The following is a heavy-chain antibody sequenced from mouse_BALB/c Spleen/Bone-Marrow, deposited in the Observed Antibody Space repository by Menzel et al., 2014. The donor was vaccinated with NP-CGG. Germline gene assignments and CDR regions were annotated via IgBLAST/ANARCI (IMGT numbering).Heavy chain of an antibody. V-gene: IGHV2-2*02. Sequence: VKLVESGPGLVQASQSQSITCTVSGFSLTSYGVHWVRQSPGKGLEWLGVIWSGGSTDYNAAFISRLSISKDNSKSXVFFKMNSLQANDTAIYYCAPTAGKGAMDYWGQGTSVTVSS. J-gene: IGHJ4*01. CDR1: GFSLTSYG. D-gene: IGHD3-1*01. CDR2: IWSGGST. CDR3: APTAGKGAMDY.